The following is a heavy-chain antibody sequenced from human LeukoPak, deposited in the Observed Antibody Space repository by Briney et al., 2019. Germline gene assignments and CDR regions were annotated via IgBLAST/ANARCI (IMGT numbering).Heavy chain of an antibody. CDR2: ISGSGGST. CDR1: GFTFSSYA. V-gene: IGHV3-23*01. D-gene: IGHD4-17*01. CDR3: AKAATVTTGEYDYYYGMDV. Sequence: PGGSLRLSCAASGFTFSSYAMSWVRQAPGKGLEWVSAISGSGGSTYYADSVKGRFTISRDNSKNTLYLQMNSLRAEDTAVYYCAKAATVTTGEYDYYYGMDVWGQGTTVTVSS. J-gene: IGHJ6*02.